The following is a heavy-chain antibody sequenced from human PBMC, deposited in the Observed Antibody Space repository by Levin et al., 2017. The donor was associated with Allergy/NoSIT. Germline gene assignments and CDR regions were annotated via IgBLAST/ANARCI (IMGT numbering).Heavy chain of an antibody. D-gene: IGHD1-26*01. Sequence: PGGSLRLSCAASGFAFSSYGIHWVRQAPGKGLEWVAFISFDASNKNYADSVKGRFTISRDNSKNTLYLQMKSLRAEDSAVYYCTSSWEVNDAFDIWGQGTKVTVSS. CDR1: GFAFSSYG. V-gene: IGHV3-30*03. CDR2: ISFDASNK. J-gene: IGHJ3*02. CDR3: TSSWEVNDAFDI.